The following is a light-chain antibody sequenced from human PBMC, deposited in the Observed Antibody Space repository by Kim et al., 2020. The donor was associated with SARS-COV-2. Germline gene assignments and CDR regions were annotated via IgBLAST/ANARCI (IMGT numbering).Light chain of an antibody. V-gene: IGKV3-11*01. CDR3: QQRYNWPRT. CDR1: QSVSNS. J-gene: IGKJ1*01. Sequence: LSPGERATLSCRASQSVSNSLAWYQQKPGQSPRLLIYDVSNRDTGVPARFSGSGSGTDFTLTINTLESEDFAVYYCQQRYNWPRTFGQGTKVDIK. CDR2: DVS.